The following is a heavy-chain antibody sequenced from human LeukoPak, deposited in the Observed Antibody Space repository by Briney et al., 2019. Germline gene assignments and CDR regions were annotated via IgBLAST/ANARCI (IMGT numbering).Heavy chain of an antibody. D-gene: IGHD6-13*01. V-gene: IGHV3-30*18. J-gene: IGHJ6*02. CDR3: AKTAAGSDSIYSTMDV. CDR2: ISYNGGNK. CDR1: GFAFSGYG. Sequence: GRSLRLSCAASGFAFSGYGMHWVRQAPGKGLDWVAVISYNGGNKYYADSVKGRFTVSRDNSKNTLHLQMNSLRPEDTAIYYRAKTAAGSDSIYSTMDVWGQGTTVTVSS.